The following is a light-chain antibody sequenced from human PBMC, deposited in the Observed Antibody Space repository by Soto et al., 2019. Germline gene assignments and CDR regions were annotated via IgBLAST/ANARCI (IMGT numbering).Light chain of an antibody. CDR1: QDITNH. J-gene: IGKJ1*01. Sequence: DIQMTQSPSSLSASVGDRVTITCQASQDITNHLNWYQHKPGKAPKLLIYDASSLQTGVPSRFSGGGSGTDFTFTISSLQPEDVATYYCQKYDNLPQFGHGTKVEVK. CDR3: QKYDNLPQ. V-gene: IGKV1-33*01. CDR2: DAS.